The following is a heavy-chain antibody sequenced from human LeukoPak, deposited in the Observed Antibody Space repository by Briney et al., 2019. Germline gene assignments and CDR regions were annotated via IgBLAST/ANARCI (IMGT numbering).Heavy chain of an antibody. CDR3: AARSGVNCFDP. Sequence: GGPLRLSCGASGSSGFIFSTYGMYWVRQAPGKGLEWVAVISHDGSHKDYADSVKGRFTISRDNSKNTLYLQINSLRVDDTAVYYCAARSGVNCFDPWGQGTLVTVSS. CDR1: GFIFSTYG. CDR2: ISHDGSHK. V-gene: IGHV3-30*03. D-gene: IGHD1-26*01. J-gene: IGHJ5*02.